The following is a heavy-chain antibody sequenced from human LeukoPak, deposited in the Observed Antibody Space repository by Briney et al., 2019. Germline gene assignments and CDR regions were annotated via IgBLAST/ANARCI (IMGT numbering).Heavy chain of an antibody. D-gene: IGHD3-10*01. V-gene: IGHV3-21*01. CDR3: ARDSYRGFGELLLFDY. J-gene: IGHJ4*02. CDR2: ISSSSSYI. Sequence: KPGGSLRLSCAASGFTFSSYSMNWVRQAPGKGLEWVSSISSSSSYIYYADSVKGRFTISRDNAKNSLYLQMNSLRAEDTAVYYCARDSYRGFGELLLFDYWGQGTLVTVSS. CDR1: GFTFSSYS.